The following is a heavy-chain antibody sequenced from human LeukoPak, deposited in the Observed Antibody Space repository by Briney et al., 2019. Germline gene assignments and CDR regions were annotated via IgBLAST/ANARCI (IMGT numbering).Heavy chain of an antibody. CDR2: ICPSDSDT. CDR1: GYITTSYW. CDR3: ARLGSSGYYSEFDY. Sequence: AESLKISCKGSGYITTSYWNGWGRHMPGEGVEWRVIICPSDSDTRYSPSFQGQVTISADNSISTAYLQWSSLKASDTAMYYCARLGSSGYYSEFDYWGQGTLVTVSS. J-gene: IGHJ4*02. D-gene: IGHD3-22*01. V-gene: IGHV5-51*01.